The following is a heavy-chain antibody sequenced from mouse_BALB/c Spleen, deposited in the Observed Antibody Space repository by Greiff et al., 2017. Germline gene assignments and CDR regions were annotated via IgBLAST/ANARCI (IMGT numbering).Heavy chain of an antibody. CDR2: IYPGNVNT. CDR1: GYTFTSYY. V-gene: IGHV1S56*01. D-gene: IGHD5-1*01. CDR3: ARNLQGAMDY. Sequence: QVQLQQSGPELVKPGASVRISCKASGYTFTSYYIHWVKQRPGQGLEWIGWIYPGNVNTKYNEKFKGKATLTADKSSSTAYMQLSSLTSEDSAVYFCARNLQGAMDYWGQGTSVTVSS. J-gene: IGHJ4*01.